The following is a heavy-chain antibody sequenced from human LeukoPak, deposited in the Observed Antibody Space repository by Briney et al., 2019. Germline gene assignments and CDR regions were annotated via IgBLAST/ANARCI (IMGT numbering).Heavy chain of an antibody. V-gene: IGHV4-4*02. Sequence: SGTLSLTCAVSGGSISSSNWWSWVRQPPGKGLEWIGEIYHSGSTNYNPSLKSRVTISVDKSKNQFSLKLSSVTAADTAVYYCARDSWAYSDYAYFDYWGQGTLVTVSS. CDR2: IYHSGST. J-gene: IGHJ4*02. CDR1: GGSISSSNW. CDR3: ARDSWAYSDYAYFDY. D-gene: IGHD4-11*01.